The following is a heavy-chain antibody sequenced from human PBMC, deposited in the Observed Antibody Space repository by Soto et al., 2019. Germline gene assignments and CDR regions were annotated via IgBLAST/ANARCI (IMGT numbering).Heavy chain of an antibody. D-gene: IGHD7-27*01. CDR2: ISAYNGNT. V-gene: IGHV1-18*01. CDR3: AILTGDLRAFDI. J-gene: IGHJ3*02. Sequence: ASVKVSCKASGYTFTSYGISWVRQAPGQGLEWMGWISAYNGNTNYAQKLQGRVTMTRNTSISTAYMELSSLRSEDTAVYYCAILTGDLRAFDIWGQGTMVIVSS. CDR1: GYTFTSYG.